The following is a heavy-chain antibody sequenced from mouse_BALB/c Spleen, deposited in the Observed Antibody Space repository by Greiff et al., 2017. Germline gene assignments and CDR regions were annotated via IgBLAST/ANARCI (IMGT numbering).Heavy chain of an antibody. CDR1: GYTFTSYW. CDR2: IYPGNSDT. Sequence: EVQLQESGTVLVRPGASVKMSCKASGYTFTSYWMHWVKQRPGQGLEWIGAIYPGNSDTSYNQKFKGKAKLTAVTSTSTAYMELSSLTNENSAVYYCTRRGGTARATYHDYWGQGTTLTVSS. D-gene: IGHD3-2*01. V-gene: IGHV1-5*01. J-gene: IGHJ2*01. CDR3: TRRGGTARATYHDY.